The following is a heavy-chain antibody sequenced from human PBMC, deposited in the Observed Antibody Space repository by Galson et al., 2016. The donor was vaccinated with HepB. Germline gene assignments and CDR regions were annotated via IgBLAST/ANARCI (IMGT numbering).Heavy chain of an antibody. Sequence: ETLSLTCTVSGGSISSSYYFWAWIRKPPGKGLDWIGSIYYTGTTHYNPSLQSRVSISVDTSKNQFSLSLTSVSAADTAMYSCARQDRAGLVNFWGQGTMVTVSS. J-gene: IGHJ3*01. CDR1: GGSISSSYYF. CDR3: ARQDRAGLVNF. CDR2: IYYTGTT. V-gene: IGHV4-39*01. D-gene: IGHD6-19*01.